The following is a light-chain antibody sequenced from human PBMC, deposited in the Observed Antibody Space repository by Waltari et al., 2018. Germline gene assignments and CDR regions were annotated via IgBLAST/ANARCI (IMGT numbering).Light chain of an antibody. J-gene: IGLJ3*02. CDR1: SSDVGTYDL. V-gene: IGLV2-23*02. CDR3: CSFADSSASWV. Sequence: QSALTQPASVSGSPGQSITIPCTGTSSDVGTYDLVSWYHQHPGKAPKLMIHDVNKRPSGVSPRFSGSKSGNTASLTISGLQAEDEADYYCCSFADSSASWVFGGGTKLTVL. CDR2: DVN.